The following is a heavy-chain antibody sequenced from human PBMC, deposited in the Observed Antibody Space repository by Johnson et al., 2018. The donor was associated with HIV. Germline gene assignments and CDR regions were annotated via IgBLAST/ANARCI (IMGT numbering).Heavy chain of an antibody. D-gene: IGHD2-21*01. V-gene: IGHV3-30-3*01. CDR2: VSFDGRNK. Sequence: QEQLVESGGGVVQPGRSLRLSCAASGFTFSNYVMNWVRQAPGRGLEWVALVSFDGRNKYFADSVKGRFTISRDNAKNSLYLQMNNLRPEDTALYYCVRGYSRTFDIWGQGTMVTVSS. J-gene: IGHJ3*02. CDR1: GFTFSNYV. CDR3: VRGYSRTFDI.